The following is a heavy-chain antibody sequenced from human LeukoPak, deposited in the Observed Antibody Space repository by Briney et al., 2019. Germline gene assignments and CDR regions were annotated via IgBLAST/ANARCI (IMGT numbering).Heavy chain of an antibody. J-gene: IGHJ4*02. Sequence: GGSLRLSCAASGFTFSDHYMDWVRQAPGKGLEWVGRTRNKANSYTTEYAASVKGRFTISRDDSKKSLYLQMNSLRAEDTAVYFCARGGYYNILTGCRSRILGFDYWGRGTLVTVSS. CDR3: ARGGYYNILTGCRSRILGFDY. D-gene: IGHD3-9*01. CDR1: GFTFSDHY. CDR2: TRNKANSYTT. V-gene: IGHV3-72*01.